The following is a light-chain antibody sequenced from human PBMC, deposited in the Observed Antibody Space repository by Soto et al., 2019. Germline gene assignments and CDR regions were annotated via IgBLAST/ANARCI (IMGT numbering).Light chain of an antibody. Sequence: QSALTQPPSASGSPGQSVTISCTGTSTDVGGYDYVSWFQQHPGKGSKLIIYEVDQRPSGVPGRFSGSKSGNTASLTVSGLQADDEADYYCCSFAGSNNYVFGSGTKVTVL. CDR1: STDVGGYDY. V-gene: IGLV2-8*01. J-gene: IGLJ1*01. CDR3: CSFAGSNNYV. CDR2: EVD.